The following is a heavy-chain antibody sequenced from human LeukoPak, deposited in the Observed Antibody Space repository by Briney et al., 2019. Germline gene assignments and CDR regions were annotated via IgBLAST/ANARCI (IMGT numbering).Heavy chain of an antibody. J-gene: IGHJ6*02. V-gene: IGHV4-4*02. CDR3: ASRGDGSGSYYSSYYYYGMDV. D-gene: IGHD3-10*01. CDR2: IYHSGST. CDR1: GGSISSSNW. Sequence: PSETLSLTCAVSGGSISSSNWWSWVRQPPGKGLEWIGEIYHSGSTNYNPSLKSRVTISVDKSKNQFSLKLSSVTAADTAVYYCASRGDGSGSYYSSYYYYGMDVWGQGTTVTVSS.